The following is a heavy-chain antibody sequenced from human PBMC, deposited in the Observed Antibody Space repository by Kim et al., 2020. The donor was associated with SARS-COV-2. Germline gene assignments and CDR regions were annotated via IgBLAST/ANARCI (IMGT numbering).Heavy chain of an antibody. CDR3: ATYYYDTTGSDYRSFD. CDR1: GGSISSSIYY. D-gene: IGHD3-22*01. CDR2: IFYSGST. J-gene: IGHJ4*01. V-gene: IGHV4-39*01. Sequence: SETLSLTCTVSGGSISSSIYYWAWIRQPPGKGLEWIGNIFYSGSTYYNPSLKTRVTISVDTSKNQFSLKLTSVTAADTAVYYCATYYYDTTGSDYRSFD.